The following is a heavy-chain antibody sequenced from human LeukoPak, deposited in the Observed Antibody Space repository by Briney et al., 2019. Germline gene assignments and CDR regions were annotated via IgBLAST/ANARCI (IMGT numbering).Heavy chain of an antibody. CDR1: GFTFSSYA. CDR3: ARGEYSGSSLFDY. D-gene: IGHD1-26*01. Sequence: PGGSLRLSCAASGFTFSSYAMSWVRQAPGKGLEWVSAISGSGGSTYYADSVKGRFTISRDNSKNTLYLQMNSLRAEDTAVYYCARGEYSGSSLFDYWGQGTLVTVSS. CDR2: ISGSGGST. J-gene: IGHJ4*02. V-gene: IGHV3-23*01.